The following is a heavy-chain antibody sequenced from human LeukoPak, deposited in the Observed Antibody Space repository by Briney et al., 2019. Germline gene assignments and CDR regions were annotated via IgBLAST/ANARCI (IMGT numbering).Heavy chain of an antibody. V-gene: IGHV4-34*01. J-gene: IGHJ4*02. Sequence: SETLSLTCAVYGGSFCGYYWSWIRQPPGKGLEWIGEINHSGSTNYNPSLKSRVTISVDTSKNQFSLKLSSVTAADTAVYYCARGAYCSSTSCQVDYFDYWGRGTLVTVSS. D-gene: IGHD2-2*01. CDR3: ARGAYCSSTSCQVDYFDY. CDR1: GGSFCGYY. CDR2: INHSGST.